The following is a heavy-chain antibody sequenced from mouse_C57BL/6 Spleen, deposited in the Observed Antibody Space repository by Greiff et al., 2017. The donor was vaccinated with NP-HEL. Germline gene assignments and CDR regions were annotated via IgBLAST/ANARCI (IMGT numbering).Heavy chain of an antibody. CDR2: INPNNGGT. CDR1: GYTFTDYY. J-gene: IGHJ2*01. CDR3: ASERKGY. Sequence: VQLQQSGPELVKPGASVKISCKASGYTFTDYYMNWVKQSHGKSLEWIGDINPNNGGTSYNQKFKGKATLTVDKSSSTAYMELRSLTSEDSAVYYCASERKGYWGQGTTLTVSS. V-gene: IGHV1-26*01.